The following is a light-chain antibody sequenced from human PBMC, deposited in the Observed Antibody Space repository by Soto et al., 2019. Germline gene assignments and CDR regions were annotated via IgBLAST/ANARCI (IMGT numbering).Light chain of an antibody. V-gene: IGLV4-69*01. Sequence: QLVLTQSPSASASLGASVKFTCTLSSGHSSYAIAWHQQQPEKGPRYLMKLDSDGSHTKGDAIPDRFSGSSSGAERYLTISSLQSEDEADYYCQTWGTGIHVVFGGGTKVTVL. J-gene: IGLJ2*01. CDR2: LDSDGSH. CDR3: QTWGTGIHVV. CDR1: SGHSSYA.